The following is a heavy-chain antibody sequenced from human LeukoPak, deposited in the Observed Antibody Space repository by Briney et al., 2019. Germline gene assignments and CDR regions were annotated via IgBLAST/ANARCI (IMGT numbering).Heavy chain of an antibody. Sequence: ASVKVSCKASGYTFTSYAVHWVRQAPGQRLEWMGWINAGNGNTKYSQKFQGRVTITRDTSASTAYMELSSLRSEDTAVYYCARDYYDSSGDWGFDPWGQGTLVTVSS. CDR2: INAGNGNT. J-gene: IGHJ5*02. V-gene: IGHV1-3*01. CDR1: GYTFTSYA. CDR3: ARDYYDSSGDWGFDP. D-gene: IGHD3-22*01.